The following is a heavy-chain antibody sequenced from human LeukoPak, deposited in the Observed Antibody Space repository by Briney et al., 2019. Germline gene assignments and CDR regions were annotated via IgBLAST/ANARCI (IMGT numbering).Heavy chain of an antibody. J-gene: IGHJ4*02. CDR3: ARANGDEYTPFLDY. V-gene: IGHV1-3*01. CDR2: INAGNGNT. CDR1: GYTFTTYA. Sequence: ASVKVSCKASGYTFTTYAIHWVRQAPGQRLEWMGWINAGNGNTKYSQEFQGRVTITRDTSASTVYMELSSLRSDDTAVYYCARANGDEYTPFLDYWGQGTLVTVSS. D-gene: IGHD4-17*01.